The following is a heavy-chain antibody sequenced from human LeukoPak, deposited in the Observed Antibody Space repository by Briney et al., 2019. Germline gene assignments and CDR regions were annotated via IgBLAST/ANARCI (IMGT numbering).Heavy chain of an antibody. CDR1: GFTFSSSA. D-gene: IGHD2-2*01. V-gene: IGHV4-59*01. Sequence: GSLRLSCAASGFTFSSSAMSWIRQPPGKGLEWIGYIYYSGSTNYNPSLKSRVTISVDTSKNQFSLKLSSVTAADTAVYYCARVVLVPAAMPGLGYYYYGMDVWGQGTTVTVSS. CDR3: ARVVLVPAAMPGLGYYYYGMDV. CDR2: IYYSGST. J-gene: IGHJ6*02.